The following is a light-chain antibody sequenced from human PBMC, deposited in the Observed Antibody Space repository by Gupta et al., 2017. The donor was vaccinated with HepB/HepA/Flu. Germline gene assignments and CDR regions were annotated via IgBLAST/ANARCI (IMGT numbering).Light chain of an antibody. CDR1: QSISSS. CDR3: QQYYSFPPT. Sequence: VIWMTQSPSLVSACPGDRVTISCRVSQSISSSLAWYQKKSGTALELLVYAASTLQSGVPLRFSGSGSGTDFTLTISGLQSEDYGTYYCQQYYSFPPTFAGGTRVEI. V-gene: IGKV1D-8*01. CDR2: AAS. J-gene: IGKJ4*01.